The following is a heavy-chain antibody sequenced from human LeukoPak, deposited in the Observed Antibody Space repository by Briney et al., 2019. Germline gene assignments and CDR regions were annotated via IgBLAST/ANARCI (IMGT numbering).Heavy chain of an antibody. CDR3: AKTLVTTGLNPFDY. Sequence: PGGSLRLSCAASGFTFSSYAMSWVRQAPGKGLQWVSAISGSGGGTYYADSVKGRFTISRDNSKNTLYLQMNSLRADDTAVYYCAKTLVTTGLNPFDYWGQGTLVTVSS. CDR1: GFTFSSYA. V-gene: IGHV3-23*01. D-gene: IGHD4-11*01. J-gene: IGHJ4*02. CDR2: ISGSGGGT.